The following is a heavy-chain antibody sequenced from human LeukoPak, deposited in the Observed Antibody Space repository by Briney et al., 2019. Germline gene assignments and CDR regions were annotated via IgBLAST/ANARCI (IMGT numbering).Heavy chain of an antibody. CDR3: ARDHEWFGELLFPFDI. Sequence: SETLSLTCTVSGGSISSSSYYWNWIRQPAGKGLEWIGRVHTSGSTNYNPSLKSRVTISVDTSKNQFSLRLSSVTAADTAVYYCARDHEWFGELLFPFDIWGQGTRVTVSS. V-gene: IGHV4-61*02. D-gene: IGHD3-10*01. J-gene: IGHJ3*02. CDR1: GGSISSSSYY. CDR2: VHTSGST.